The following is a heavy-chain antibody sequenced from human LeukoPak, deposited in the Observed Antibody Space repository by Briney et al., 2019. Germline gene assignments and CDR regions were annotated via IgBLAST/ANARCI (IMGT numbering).Heavy chain of an antibody. CDR2: IIPIFGTA. CDR3: AREGYCSSTSCPRRSRYFDY. Sequence: GSSVKVSCKASGGTFSSYAISWVRQAPEQGLEWMGGIIPIFGTANYAQKFQGRVTITADKSTSTAYMELSSLRSEDTAVYYCAREGYCSSTSCPRRSRYFDYWGQGTLVTVSS. V-gene: IGHV1-69*06. CDR1: GGTFSSYA. D-gene: IGHD2-2*01. J-gene: IGHJ4*02.